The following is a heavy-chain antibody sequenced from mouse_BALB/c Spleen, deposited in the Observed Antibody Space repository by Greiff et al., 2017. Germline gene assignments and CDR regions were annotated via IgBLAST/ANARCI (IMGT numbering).Heavy chain of an antibody. D-gene: IGHD1-1*01. V-gene: IGHV5-6*01. CDR2: ISSGGSYT. CDR1: GFTFSSYG. Sequence: EVHLVESGGDLVKPGGSLKISCAASGFTFSSYGVSWVRQTPDKRLEWVATISSGGSYTYYPDSVKGRFTISRDNAKNTLYLQMSSLKTEDTAMYDCERPDCYSSSMDIDVWGAGTTVTVSS. CDR3: ERPDCYSSSMDIDV. J-gene: IGHJ1*01.